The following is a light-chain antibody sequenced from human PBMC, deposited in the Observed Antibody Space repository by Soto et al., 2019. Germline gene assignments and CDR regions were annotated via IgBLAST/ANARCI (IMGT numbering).Light chain of an antibody. CDR3: QKYDNAPWT. V-gene: IGKV1-27*01. Sequence: DIQMTQSPSSLSAAVGDRVTITCRATQGISNYLAWYQQRPGKVPKILIYGASTLQSGVPSRFSGSGSGTDFTLTISSLQPEDVATYYCQKYDNAPWTFGQGTKVEIK. J-gene: IGKJ1*01. CDR2: GAS. CDR1: QGISNY.